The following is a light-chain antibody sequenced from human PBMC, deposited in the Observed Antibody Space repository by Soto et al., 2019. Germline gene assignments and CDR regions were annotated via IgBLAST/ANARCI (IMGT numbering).Light chain of an antibody. CDR2: GAS. CDR1: QSINSF. V-gene: IGKV3-20*01. CDR3: QQYNNWPPRLT. Sequence: EIVLTQSPGTLSLSPGEGATLSCRASQSINSFLAWYQQRRGQAPRLLIHGASNRATGIPDRFSGSGSGPDFTLTISRLEPEDFAVYYCQQYNNWPPRLTFGGGTKVDIK. J-gene: IGKJ4*01.